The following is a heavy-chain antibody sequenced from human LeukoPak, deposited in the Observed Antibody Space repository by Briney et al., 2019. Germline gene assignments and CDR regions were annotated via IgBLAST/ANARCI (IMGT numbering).Heavy chain of an antibody. CDR1: GLTFSIHW. CDR2: ISGSGGST. Sequence: GGSLRLSCAASGLTFSIHWMNWVRQAPGKGLEWVSAISGSGGSTYYADSVKGRFTISRDNSKNTLYLQMNSLRAEDTAVYYCAKDGFGYWGQGTLVTVSS. J-gene: IGHJ4*02. V-gene: IGHV3-23*01. CDR3: AKDGFGY.